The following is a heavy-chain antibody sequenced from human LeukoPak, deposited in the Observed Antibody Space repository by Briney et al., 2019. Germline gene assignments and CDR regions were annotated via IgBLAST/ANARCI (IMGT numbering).Heavy chain of an antibody. V-gene: IGHV3-21*01. D-gene: IGHD3-22*01. Sequence: GGSLRLSCAASGFTFSSYSMNWVRQAPGKGLELVSSISSSSSYIYYADSVKGRFTISRDNAKNSLYLQMNSLRAEDTAVYYCARDGDYYDSSGYYYGAFDIWGQGTMVTVSS. CDR3: ARDGDYYDSSGYYYGAFDI. CDR2: ISSSSSYI. CDR1: GFTFSSYS. J-gene: IGHJ3*02.